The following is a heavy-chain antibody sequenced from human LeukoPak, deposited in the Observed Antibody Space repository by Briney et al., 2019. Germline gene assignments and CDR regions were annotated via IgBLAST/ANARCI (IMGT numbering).Heavy chain of an antibody. Sequence: ASVKDSCKASGYTFTKYDINWVRQATGQGPEWMGWMNPNSGNTGYAQKFQGRVTMTRNTSISTAYMELSSLTTEDTAVYYCAVCKRRYWFDPWGQGTLVTVSS. CDR3: AVCKRRYWFDP. CDR1: GYTFTKYD. D-gene: IGHD6-25*01. V-gene: IGHV1-8*01. CDR2: MNPNSGNT. J-gene: IGHJ5*02.